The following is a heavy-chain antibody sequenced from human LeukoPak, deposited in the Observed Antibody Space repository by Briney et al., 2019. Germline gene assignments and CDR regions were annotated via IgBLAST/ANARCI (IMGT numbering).Heavy chain of an antibody. CDR3: AKTKGYPYYFDY. V-gene: IGHV3-23*01. CDR1: GFIFSSYA. D-gene: IGHD5-12*01. J-gene: IGHJ4*02. Sequence: GGSLRLSCEASGFIFSSYAMSWVRQAPGKGLEWVSAISGSAGSTYYADSVKGRFTISRDNSKNTLYLQMNSLRAEDTAVYYCAKTKGYPYYFDYWGQGTLVTVSS. CDR2: ISGSAGST.